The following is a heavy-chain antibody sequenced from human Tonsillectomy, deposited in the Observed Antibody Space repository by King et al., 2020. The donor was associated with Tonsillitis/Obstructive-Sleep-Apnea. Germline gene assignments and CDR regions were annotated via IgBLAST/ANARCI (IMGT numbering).Heavy chain of an antibody. CDR3: ARGLRPLNAFDI. V-gene: IGHV3-7*04. Sequence: VQLVESVGGLVQPGGSLRLSCAASGFTFSNFWMNWVRQAPGKGLEWVANIEQDGSEKYYVDSVKGRFTISRDNAKDSLYLQMNSLRTEDSAVYYCARGLRPLNAFDIWGQGTLVTVSS. CDR1: GFTFSNFW. CDR2: IEQDGSEK. J-gene: IGHJ3*02.